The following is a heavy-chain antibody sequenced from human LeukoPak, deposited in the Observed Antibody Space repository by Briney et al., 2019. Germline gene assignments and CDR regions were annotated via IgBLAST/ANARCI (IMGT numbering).Heavy chain of an antibody. D-gene: IGHD5-12*01. CDR1: GGTFSSYA. Sequence: ASVKVSCKASGGTFSSYAISWVRQAPGQGIEWMGRIIPIFGTANCAQKFQGRVTITTDESTSTAYMELSSLRSEDTAVYYCALDIVATIGQYNWFDPWGQGTLVTVSS. J-gene: IGHJ5*02. CDR2: IIPIFGTA. V-gene: IGHV1-69*05. CDR3: ALDIVATIGQYNWFDP.